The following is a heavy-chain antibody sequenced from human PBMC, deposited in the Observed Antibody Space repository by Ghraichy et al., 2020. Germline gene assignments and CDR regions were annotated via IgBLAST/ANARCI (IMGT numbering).Heavy chain of an antibody. D-gene: IGHD3-3*01. Sequence: GESLNISCAASGFTFSSYWMHWVRQAPGKGLVWVSRINSDGSSTSYADSVKGRFTISRDNAKNTLYLQMNSLRAEDTAVYYCARERYYDFWSGYYKTNGMDVWGQGTTVTVSS. CDR3: ARERYYDFWSGYYKTNGMDV. J-gene: IGHJ6*02. V-gene: IGHV3-74*01. CDR1: GFTFSSYW. CDR2: INSDGSST.